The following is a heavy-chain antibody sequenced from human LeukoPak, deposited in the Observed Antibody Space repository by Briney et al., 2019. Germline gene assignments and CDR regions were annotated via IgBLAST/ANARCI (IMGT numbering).Heavy chain of an antibody. D-gene: IGHD6-19*01. V-gene: IGHV6-1*01. CDR3: ARDNYFRGGYGPYFDS. J-gene: IGHJ4*02. CDR2: TYFRSQWHN. CDR1: GDSVSSYNVD. Sequence: SETLSLTCAISGDSVSSYNVDWNWIRQTPSRGLQWLGRTYFRSQWHNDYALSVKSRVTIRSDTSKNQYSLQLNSVTPEDTAVYYCARDNYFRGGYGPYFDSWGQGIPVTVSS.